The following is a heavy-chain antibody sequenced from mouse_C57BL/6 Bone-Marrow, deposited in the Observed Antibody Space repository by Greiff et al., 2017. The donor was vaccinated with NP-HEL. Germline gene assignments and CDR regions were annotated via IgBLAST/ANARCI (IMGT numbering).Heavy chain of an antibody. CDR1: GYTFTDYY. CDR2: INPNNGGT. V-gene: IGHV1-26*01. D-gene: IGHD2-5*01. J-gene: IGHJ4*01. Sequence: EVQLKQSGPELVKPGASVKISCKASGYTFTDYYMNWVKQSHGKSLEWIGDINPNNGGTSYNQKFKGKATLTVDKSSSTAYMELRSLTSEDSAVYYCAREGYSNPFYAMDYWGQGTSVTVSS. CDR3: AREGYSNPFYAMDY.